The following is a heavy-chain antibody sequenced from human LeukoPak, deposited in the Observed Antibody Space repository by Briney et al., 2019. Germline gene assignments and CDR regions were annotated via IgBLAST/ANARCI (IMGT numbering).Heavy chain of an antibody. CDR1: GGSFSGYY. CDR2: INHSGST. Sequence: SETLSLTCAVYGGSFSGYYWSWIRQPPGKGLEWIGEINHSGSTNYNPSLKSRVTISVDTSKNQFSLKLSSVTAADTAVYYCARQAPRRFLEWLSGVYWGQGTLVTVSS. CDR3: ARQAPRRFLEWLSGVY. J-gene: IGHJ4*02. V-gene: IGHV4-34*01. D-gene: IGHD3-3*01.